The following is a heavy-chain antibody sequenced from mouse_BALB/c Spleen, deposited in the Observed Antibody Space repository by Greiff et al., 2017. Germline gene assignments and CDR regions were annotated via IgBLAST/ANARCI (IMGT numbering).Heavy chain of an antibody. V-gene: IGHV3-2*02. CDR3: ASSHYRYDRDYYAMDY. CDR2: ISYSGST. Sequence: EVQRVESGPGLVKPSQSLSLTCTVTGYSITSDYAWNWIRQFPGNKLEWMGYISYSGSTSYNPSLKSRISITRDTSKNQFFLQLNSVTTEDTATYYCASSHYRYDRDYYAMDYWGQGTSVTVSS. J-gene: IGHJ4*01. CDR1: GYSITSDYA. D-gene: IGHD2-14*01.